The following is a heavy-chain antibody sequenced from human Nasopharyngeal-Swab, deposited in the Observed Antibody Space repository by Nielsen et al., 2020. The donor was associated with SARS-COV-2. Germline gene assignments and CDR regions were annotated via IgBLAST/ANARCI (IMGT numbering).Heavy chain of an antibody. V-gene: IGHV3-23*01. CDR3: TRGLTGHIVQCNPSQY. D-gene: IGHD3-16*02. CDR2: ISEIGSGI. Sequence: GSSLKISCSASGFSITTYGMTWVRHAPGKGLEWVSGISEIGSGIYYADSVWGRFSISRDTSKNTLYLQMNSLRAEDTVLYFCTRGLTGHIVQCNPSQYWGQGTLVTVSS. CDR1: GFSITTYG. J-gene: IGHJ4*02.